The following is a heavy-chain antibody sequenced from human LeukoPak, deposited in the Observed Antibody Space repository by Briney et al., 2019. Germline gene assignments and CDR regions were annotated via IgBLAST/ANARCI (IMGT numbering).Heavy chain of an antibody. CDR2: ISYDGSNK. CDR3: ARVAPYDY. J-gene: IGHJ4*02. CDR1: GFTFSSYA. Sequence: PGRSLRLSCAASGFTFSSYAMHWVRQAPGKGLEWVAVISYDGSNKYYADSVKGRFTISSDNSKNTLYLQMNSLRAEDTAVYYCARVAPYDYWGQGTLVTVSS. D-gene: IGHD2-15*01. V-gene: IGHV3-30-3*01.